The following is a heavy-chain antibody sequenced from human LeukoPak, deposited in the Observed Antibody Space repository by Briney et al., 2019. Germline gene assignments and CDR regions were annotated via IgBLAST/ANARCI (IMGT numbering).Heavy chain of an antibody. J-gene: IGHJ4*02. V-gene: IGHV3-30*03. Sequence: GGSLRLSCVASGFMFSDHVFHCVRQSPDKSLEWVGLIGSDVKKQYYADSVQGRFTISRDNSKNTLFLHMNTLRTDDTALYFCARQMTTTRLLDSWGQGTLVTVSS. CDR3: ARQMTTTRLLDS. D-gene: IGHD1-1*01. CDR1: GFMFSDHV. CDR2: IGSDVKKQ.